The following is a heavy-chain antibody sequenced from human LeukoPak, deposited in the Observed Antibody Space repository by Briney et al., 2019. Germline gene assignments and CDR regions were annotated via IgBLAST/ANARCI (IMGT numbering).Heavy chain of an antibody. V-gene: IGHV3-74*01. Sequence: GGSLRLSCAASGFTVSNYWMHWVRQAPGEGLVWVSRVNSDRRSVAYADSVQGRFTISTDNTKNTVYLQMDSLRAEDTAVYYCTRERNNGWDSWGQGTLVGVSS. D-gene: IGHD6-19*01. J-gene: IGHJ4*02. CDR3: TRERNNGWDS. CDR2: VNSDRRSV. CDR1: GFTVSNYW.